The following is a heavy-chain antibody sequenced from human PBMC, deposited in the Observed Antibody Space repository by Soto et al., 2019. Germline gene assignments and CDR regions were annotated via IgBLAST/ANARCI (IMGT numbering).Heavy chain of an antibody. J-gene: IGHJ3*02. V-gene: IGHV1-46*01. CDR3: ARVSRGAFDI. CDR2: FDPSGVNT. Sequence: QVRLVQSGAEVKKPGASVTISCKASGYTFTNYYIHWVRQAPGQGLKWMGIFDPSGVNTGFAQKFQGRVTMTRDTSTSTVYMDLRSLRSDDTAVYYCARVSRGAFDIWGQGTMVIVSS. CDR1: GYTFTNYY.